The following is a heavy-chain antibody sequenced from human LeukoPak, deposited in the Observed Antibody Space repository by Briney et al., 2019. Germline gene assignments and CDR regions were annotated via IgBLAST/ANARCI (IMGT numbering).Heavy chain of an antibody. D-gene: IGHD3-10*01. CDR3: ARRHPTYYYGLGSYYGWFDP. CDR1: GGSISSYY. CDR2: IYTSGST. J-gene: IGHJ5*02. Sequence: PSETLSLTCTVSGGSISSYYWSWIRQPAGKGLEWIGRIYTSGSTNYNPSLKSRVTISVDTSKNQFSLKLSSVTAADTAVYYCARRHPTYYYGLGSYYGWFDPWGQGTLVTVSS. V-gene: IGHV4-4*07.